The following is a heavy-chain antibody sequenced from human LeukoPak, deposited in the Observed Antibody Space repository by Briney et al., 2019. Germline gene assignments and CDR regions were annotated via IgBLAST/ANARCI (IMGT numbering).Heavy chain of an antibody. CDR3: AREYGDLDY. D-gene: IGHD2-21*01. Sequence: TSETLSLTCTVSGGSISSYYWSWIRQPPGKGLEWIGYIYYSGSTNYNPSLKSRVTISVDTSKNQFSLKLSSVTAADTAVYYCAREYGDLDYWGQGTLVTVSS. CDR1: GGSISSYY. V-gene: IGHV4-59*12. CDR2: IYYSGST. J-gene: IGHJ4*02.